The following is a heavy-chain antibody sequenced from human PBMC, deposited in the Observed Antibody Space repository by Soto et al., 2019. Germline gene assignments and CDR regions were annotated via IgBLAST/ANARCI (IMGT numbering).Heavy chain of an antibody. D-gene: IGHD1-1*01. CDR2: IKQDGSEK. V-gene: IGHV3-7*01. Sequence: GGSLRLSCAASGFTFSSYWMSWVRQAPGKGLEWVANIKQDGSEKYYVDSVKGRFTISRDNAKNSLYLQMNSLRAEDTAVYYCARDRKYDSIKSDAFDIWGQGTMVTVSS. CDR1: GFTFSSYW. CDR3: ARDRKYDSIKSDAFDI. J-gene: IGHJ3*02.